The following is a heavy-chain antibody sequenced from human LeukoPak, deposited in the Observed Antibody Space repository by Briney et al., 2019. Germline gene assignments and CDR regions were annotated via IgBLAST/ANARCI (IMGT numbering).Heavy chain of an antibody. D-gene: IGHD3-10*01. CDR3: AKSFWWFGEFSPFDY. CDR1: GFTFSSFS. V-gene: IGHV3-21*01. CDR2: ISVSSSSL. Sequence: GGSLRLSCAASGFTFSSFSMNWVRQAPGKGLEWVSSISVSSSSLYYADSVKGRFTISRDNAKNSLYLQMNSLRAEDTAVYYCAKSFWWFGEFSPFDYWGQGTLVTVSS. J-gene: IGHJ4*02.